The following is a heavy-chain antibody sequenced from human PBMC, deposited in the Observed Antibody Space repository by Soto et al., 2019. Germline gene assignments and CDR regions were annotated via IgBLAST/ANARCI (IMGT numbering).Heavy chain of an antibody. CDR2: ISYDGSNK. CDR3: ARTYGDYGLYYYGMDV. V-gene: IGHV3-30-3*01. Sequence: QVQLVESGGGVVQPGRSLRLSCAASGFTFSSYAMHWVRQAPGKGLEWVAVISYDGSNKYYADSVKGRFTISRDNSKNTLYLQMNSLRAEDTAVYYCARTYGDYGLYYYGMDVWGQGTTVTVSS. D-gene: IGHD4-17*01. CDR1: GFTFSSYA. J-gene: IGHJ6*02.